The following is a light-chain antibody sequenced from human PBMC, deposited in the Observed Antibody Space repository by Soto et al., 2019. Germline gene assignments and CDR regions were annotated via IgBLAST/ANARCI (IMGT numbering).Light chain of an antibody. CDR2: GAS. V-gene: IGKV3-15*01. CDR1: QNVDSN. Sequence: EIVMTQSPATLSVSRVEGATLSCRASQNVDSNLAWFQQKPGQAPRLLIYGASTRATDIPARFSGSGSGTEFTLTISSLQSEDFAVYYCQHYTQWSLTFGGGTKVDIK. J-gene: IGKJ4*01. CDR3: QHYTQWSLT.